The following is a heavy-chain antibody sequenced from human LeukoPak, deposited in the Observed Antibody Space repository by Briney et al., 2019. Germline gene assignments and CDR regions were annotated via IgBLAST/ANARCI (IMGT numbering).Heavy chain of an antibody. J-gene: IGHJ4*02. CDR2: INPNSGGT. Sequence: ASVKVSCKASGYTFTSYDINWVRQAPGQGLEWMGWINPNSGGTNYAQKFQGRVTMTRDTSISTAYMELSRLRSDDTAVYYCASSIAVAGGGFDYWGQGTLVTVSS. D-gene: IGHD6-19*01. CDR3: ASSIAVAGGGFDY. CDR1: GYTFTSYD. V-gene: IGHV1-2*02.